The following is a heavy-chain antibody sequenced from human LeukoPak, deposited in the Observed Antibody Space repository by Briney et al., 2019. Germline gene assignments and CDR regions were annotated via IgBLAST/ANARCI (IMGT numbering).Heavy chain of an antibody. CDR2: AKQDGSEK. CDR3: ARLSAYYYGSQFYYYMDV. V-gene: IGHV3-7*01. D-gene: IGHD3-10*01. Sequence: GGSLRLSCAGSGFTFSSYWMSWVRQAPGKGLEWVANAKQDGSEKYSVDSVKGRFTISRDNAKNSVYLQMNSLRAEDTALYYCARLSAYYYGSQFYYYMDVWGKGTTVTVS. J-gene: IGHJ6*03. CDR1: GFTFSSYW.